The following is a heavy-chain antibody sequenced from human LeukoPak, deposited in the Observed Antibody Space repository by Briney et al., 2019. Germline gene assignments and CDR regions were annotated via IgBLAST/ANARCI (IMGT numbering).Heavy chain of an antibody. Sequence: GGSLRLSCAASGFTFSGYWMHWVRQAPGKGLVWVSRIDDDGAGTTYADSVKGRFTISRDNAKNTLYLQMNSLRVEDTAVYYCARSASGYDAWGQGTLVTVSS. J-gene: IGHJ5*02. CDR1: GFTFSGYW. CDR3: ARSASGYDA. CDR2: IDDDGAGT. V-gene: IGHV3-74*01. D-gene: IGHD5-12*01.